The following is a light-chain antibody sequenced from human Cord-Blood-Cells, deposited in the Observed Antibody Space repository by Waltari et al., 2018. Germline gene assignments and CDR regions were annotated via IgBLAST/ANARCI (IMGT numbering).Light chain of an antibody. J-gene: IGKJ1*01. CDR1: QGISNS. CDR2: AAS. CDR3: QQYYSTPWT. Sequence: SLSASVGDRVTITCRASQGISNSLAWYQQKPGKAPKLLLYAASRLESGVPSRFSGSGSGTDYTLTISSLQPEDFATYYCQQYYSTPWTFGQGTKVEIK. V-gene: IGKV1-NL1*01.